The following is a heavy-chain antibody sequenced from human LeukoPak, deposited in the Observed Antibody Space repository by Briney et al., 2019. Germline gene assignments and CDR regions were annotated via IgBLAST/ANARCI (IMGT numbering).Heavy chain of an antibody. CDR1: GYRFTNYV. D-gene: IGHD3-22*01. CDR2: INGDNGDT. CDR3: ARERDYYDTNGYPNNWFDP. V-gene: IGHV1-3*01. Sequence: ASVKVSCKASGYRFTNYVMSWVRQAPGQSFEWMGWINGDNGDTQYSQKFRGRVTITIDTPATTAYMELRSLKSEDTAMYYCARERDYYDTNGYPNNWFDPWGQGTLVTVSS. J-gene: IGHJ5*02.